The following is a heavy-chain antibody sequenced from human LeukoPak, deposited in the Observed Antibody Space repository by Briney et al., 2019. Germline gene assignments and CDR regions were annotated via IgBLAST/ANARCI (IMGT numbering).Heavy chain of an antibody. CDR3: AKDPTPTVTNLRPFDY. Sequence: GGSLRLSCAASGFTFSSYAMSWVRQAPGKGLEWVSAISGSGGSTYYADSVKGRFTISRDNSKNTLYLQMNSLRAEDTAVYYCAKDPTPTVTNLRPFDYWGQGTLVTVSS. CDR1: GFTFSSYA. J-gene: IGHJ4*02. D-gene: IGHD4-17*01. V-gene: IGHV3-23*01. CDR2: ISGSGGST.